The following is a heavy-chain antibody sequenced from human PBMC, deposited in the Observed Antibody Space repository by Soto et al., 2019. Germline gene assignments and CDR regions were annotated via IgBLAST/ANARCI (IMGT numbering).Heavy chain of an antibody. CDR1: GYTLTSYS. Sequence: ASVKVSCKTSGYTLTSYSMHWVRQAPGQRLGWMGWINAGDGDTKYSQKFQGRVTITRDTFANTAYMEVSSLRSEDTAIYYCGLENQPRDLDFHYYGSDVWGQGTTGTRLL. CDR3: GLENQPRDLDFHYYGSDV. CDR2: INAGDGDT. J-gene: IGHJ6*02. V-gene: IGHV1-3*01. D-gene: IGHD2-2*01.